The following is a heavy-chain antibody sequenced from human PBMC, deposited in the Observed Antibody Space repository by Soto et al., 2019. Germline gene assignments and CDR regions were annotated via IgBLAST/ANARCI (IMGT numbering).Heavy chain of an antibody. D-gene: IGHD2-21*02. CDR2: MYNTGST. J-gene: IGHJ6*02. V-gene: IGHV4-59*01. CDR3: ARDLWGYCGTDCYPLDV. Sequence: SETLSVTCTVSGGSISGYYWTWIRQPPGKGLEWIGYMYNTGSTVYTPSFKSRVTISVDTSKNQFSLKLNSVTAADTAVYYCARDLWGYCGTDCYPLDVWGQGTTVTVS. CDR1: GGSISGYY.